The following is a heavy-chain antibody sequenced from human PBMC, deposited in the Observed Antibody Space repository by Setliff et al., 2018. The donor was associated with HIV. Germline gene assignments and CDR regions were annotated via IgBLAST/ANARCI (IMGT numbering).Heavy chain of an antibody. CDR3: ARGQDLGATWTGYYYYYMDV. Sequence: ASETLSLTCAVYVGSFSGHYWIWIRQPPGKGLEWIGETNPSGSTKYNPSLKSRVTISVDRSKNQFSLKLTTVTAADTAVYYCARGQDLGATWTGYYYYYMDVWGKGTTVTVSS. J-gene: IGHJ6*03. D-gene: IGHD1-26*01. CDR2: TNPSGST. V-gene: IGHV4-34*01. CDR1: VGSFSGHY.